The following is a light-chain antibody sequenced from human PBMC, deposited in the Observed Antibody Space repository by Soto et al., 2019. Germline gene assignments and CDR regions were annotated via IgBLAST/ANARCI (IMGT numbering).Light chain of an antibody. CDR1: GSNIGNNY. CDR2: DDN. V-gene: IGLV1-51*01. J-gene: IGLJ3*02. Sequence: QSVLTQPPSVSAAPGQRVTISCSGSGSNIGNNYISWYQQLPGTAPKLLLYDDNKRHSGIPARFSASKSGPSATLDITGLQTGDEASYYCGTWDSSLNVWMFGGGTKLTVL. CDR3: GTWDSSLNVWM.